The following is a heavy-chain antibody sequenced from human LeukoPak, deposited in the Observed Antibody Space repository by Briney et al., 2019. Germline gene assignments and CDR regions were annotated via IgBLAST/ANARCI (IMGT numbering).Heavy chain of an antibody. CDR2: INHSGST. V-gene: IGHV4-34*01. CDR1: GGSFSGYY. D-gene: IGHD2-15*01. CDR3: ARGFLGYCSGGSCYPYNWFDP. J-gene: IGHJ5*02. Sequence: SETLSLTCAVYGGSFSGYYWSWIRQPPGKGLEWIGEINHSGSTNYNPSLKSRVTISVDTSKNQFSLKLSSVTAADTAVYYCARGFLGYCSGGSCYPYNWFDPWGQGTLVTVSS.